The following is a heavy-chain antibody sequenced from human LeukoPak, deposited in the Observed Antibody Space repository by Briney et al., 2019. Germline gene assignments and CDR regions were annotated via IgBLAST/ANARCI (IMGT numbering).Heavy chain of an antibody. D-gene: IGHD6-19*01. CDR1: GIPFSSYG. Sequence: PGRSLRLSCAAPGIPFSSYGMHWVRQAPGKGLEWVAVIWYDGSNKYFADSVKGRFTISRDNSKNTLYLQMNSLRAEDTAVFYCARSYSSGWYPIDYWGQGTLVTVSS. CDR2: IWYDGSNK. CDR3: ARSYSSGWYPIDY. J-gene: IGHJ4*02. V-gene: IGHV3-33*01.